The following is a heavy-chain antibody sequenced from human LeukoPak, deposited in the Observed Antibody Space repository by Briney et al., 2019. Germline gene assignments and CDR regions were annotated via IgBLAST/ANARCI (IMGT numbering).Heavy chain of an antibody. CDR2: VNPKSGYT. D-gene: IGHD1-26*01. CDR3: ATEGGSGSYDY. Sequence: GASVKVSCKASGYTFTRYDINWVRQATGQGLEWMGWVNPKSGYTGYAQKFQGRVTITRDTSINTAYMELSSLRSEDTAVYYCATEGGSGSYDYWGQGTLVTVSS. CDR1: GYTFTRYD. J-gene: IGHJ4*02. V-gene: IGHV1-8*03.